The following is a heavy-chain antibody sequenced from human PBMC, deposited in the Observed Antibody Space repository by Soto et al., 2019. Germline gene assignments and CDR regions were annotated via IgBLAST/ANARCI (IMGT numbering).Heavy chain of an antibody. Sequence: PSETLSLTCAVYGGSFSGYYWSWIRQPPGKGLEWIGEINHSGSTNYNPSLKSRVTISVDTSKNQFSLKLSSVTAADAAVYYCASGRPEELLNNCFDPWGQGTLVTVSS. CDR2: INHSGST. D-gene: IGHD1-26*01. CDR3: ASGRPEELLNNCFDP. J-gene: IGHJ5*02. CDR1: GGSFSGYY. V-gene: IGHV4-34*01.